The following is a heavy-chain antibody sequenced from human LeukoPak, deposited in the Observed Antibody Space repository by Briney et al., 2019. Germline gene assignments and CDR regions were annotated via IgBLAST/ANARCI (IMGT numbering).Heavy chain of an antibody. V-gene: IGHV5-51*01. D-gene: IGHD6-19*01. J-gene: IGHJ4*02. Sequence: GESLKISFKGSGYRFTSYWIGWVRPMPGKGLEWMGIIYPGDSDTRYSPSFQGQVTISADKSISTAYLQWSSLKASDTAMYYCARAGIAVAGTTDLAYWGQGTLVTVSS. CDR1: GYRFTSYW. CDR2: IYPGDSDT. CDR3: ARAGIAVAGTTDLAY.